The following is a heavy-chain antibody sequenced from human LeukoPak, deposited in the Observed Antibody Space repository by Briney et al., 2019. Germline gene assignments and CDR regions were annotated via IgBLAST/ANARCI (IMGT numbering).Heavy chain of an antibody. CDR1: GYTFTNYH. CDR2: INPSGGST. V-gene: IGHV1-46*01. CDR3: ARATWYGGNPSGAFDI. Sequence: ASVKVSCKASGYTFTNYHLHWVRQAPGQGLEWMGIINPSGGSTSYAQKFQHRVTMTRDTSTSTVYMELNSLRSEDTAVYYCARATWYGGNPSGAFDIWGQGTMVTVSS. J-gene: IGHJ3*02. D-gene: IGHD4/OR15-4a*01.